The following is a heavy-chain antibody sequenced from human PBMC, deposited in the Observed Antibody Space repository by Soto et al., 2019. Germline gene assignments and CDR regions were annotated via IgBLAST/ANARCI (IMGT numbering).Heavy chain of an antibody. V-gene: IGHV4-34*01. D-gene: IGHD3-3*01. Sequence: SETLSLTCTMYSQSFSDYYWNWIRRTPGKGLEWIGEINHSGSTNYNPSLKSRVTISVDTSKNQFSLKLSSVTAADTAVYYCARSGFDYDFWSGYGPSGMDVWGQGTTVTVSS. J-gene: IGHJ6*02. CDR1: SQSFSDYY. CDR3: ARSGFDYDFWSGYGPSGMDV. CDR2: INHSGST.